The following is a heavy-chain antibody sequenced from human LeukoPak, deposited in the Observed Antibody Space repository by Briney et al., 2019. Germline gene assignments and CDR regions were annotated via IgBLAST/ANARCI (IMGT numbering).Heavy chain of an antibody. CDR1: GGSISSGDYY. CDR2: IYYSGST. J-gene: IGHJ5*02. V-gene: IGHV4-30-4*08. CDR3: ARECTVTTVGGSFDWFDP. D-gene: IGHD4-17*01. Sequence: SETLSLTCTVSGGSISSGDYYWSWIRQPPGKGLEWIGYIYYSGSTYYNPSLKSRVTISVDPSKNQFSLKLSSVTAADTAVYYCARECTVTTVGGSFDWFDPWGQGTLVTVSS.